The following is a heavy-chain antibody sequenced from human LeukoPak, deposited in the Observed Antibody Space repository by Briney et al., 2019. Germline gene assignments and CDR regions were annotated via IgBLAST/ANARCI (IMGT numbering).Heavy chain of an antibody. Sequence: GGSLRLSCAASGFTFSSYGMHWVRQAPGKGLEWVAVIWYDGSNKYYADSVKGRFTISRDNSKNTLYLQMNSLRAEDTAVYYCARDPGRFGEEGYFVYWGQGTLVTVSS. CDR1: GFTFSSYG. J-gene: IGHJ4*02. D-gene: IGHD3-16*01. CDR2: IWYDGSNK. CDR3: ARDPGRFGEEGYFVY. V-gene: IGHV3-30*19.